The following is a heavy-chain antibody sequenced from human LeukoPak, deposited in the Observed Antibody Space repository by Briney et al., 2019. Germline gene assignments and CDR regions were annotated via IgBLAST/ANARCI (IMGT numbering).Heavy chain of an antibody. CDR2: IKQDGSEK. D-gene: IGHD6-19*01. CDR3: ARPAGSGQDDFDAFDI. Sequence: PGGSLRLSCAASGFTFSSYWMSWVRQAPGKGLEWVANIKQDGSEKYYVDSVKGRFTISRDNAKNSLYLQMNSLRAEDTAVYYCARPAGSGQDDFDAFDIWGQGTMVTVSS. V-gene: IGHV3-7*03. CDR1: GFTFSSYW. J-gene: IGHJ3*02.